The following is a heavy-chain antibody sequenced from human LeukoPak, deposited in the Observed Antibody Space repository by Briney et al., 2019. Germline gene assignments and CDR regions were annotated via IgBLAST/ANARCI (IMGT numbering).Heavy chain of an antibody. D-gene: IGHD3-22*01. CDR3: AKDHYYDSSAFDY. V-gene: IGHV3-23*01. CDR1: GFTFSSYA. Sequence: PGGSLRLSCAVSGFTFSSYAMSWVRQAPGKGLEWVSAISGSGGSTYYADSVKGRFTISRDNSKNTLYLQMNSLRAEDTAVYYCAKDHYYDSSAFDYWGQGTLVTVSS. CDR2: ISGSGGST. J-gene: IGHJ4*02.